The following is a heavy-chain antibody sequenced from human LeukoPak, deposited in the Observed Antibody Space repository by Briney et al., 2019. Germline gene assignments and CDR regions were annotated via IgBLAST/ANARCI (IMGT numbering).Heavy chain of an antibody. CDR2: ISSSSSYI. D-gene: IGHD2-2*01. CDR1: GFTFSSYS. J-gene: IGHJ6*03. Sequence: PGGSLRLSCAASGFTFSSYSMNWVRQAPGKGLEWVSSISSSSSYIYYADSVKGRFTISRDNAKNSLYLQMNSLRAEDTAVYYCARGSHCSSTSRYTNYYYYYMDVWGKGTTVTVSS. CDR3: ARGSHCSSTSRYTNYYYYYMDV. V-gene: IGHV3-21*01.